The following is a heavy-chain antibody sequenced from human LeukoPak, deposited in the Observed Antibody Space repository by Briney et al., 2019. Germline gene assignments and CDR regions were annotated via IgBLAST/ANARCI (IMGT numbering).Heavy chain of an antibody. CDR2: IFGSGGSA. V-gene: IGHV3-23*01. CDR1: GFTFNNYA. J-gene: IGHJ4*02. D-gene: IGHD2-15*01. CDR3: GKTTVGYSSGRYPGWPVDY. Sequence: GGSLRLSCAASGFTFNNYAMYWFRQAPGKGLEWISGIFGSGGSAHYADSVKGRFTISRDNSKNTVYLQLDSLRVEDTAVYYCGKTTVGYSSGRYPGWPVDYWGQGALVTVSS.